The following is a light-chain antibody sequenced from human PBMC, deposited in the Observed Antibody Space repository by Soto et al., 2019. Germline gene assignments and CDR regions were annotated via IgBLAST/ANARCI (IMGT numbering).Light chain of an antibody. CDR1: SSYVGGYNY. Sequence: QCALTQPASVSGTPGQSITISCTGTSSYVGGYNYVSWYQQHPGKAPKLMLYEVSNRPSGVSNRFSGSKSGNTASLTISGLQAEDEADYYCSSYTSSSTLVFGTGTKVTVL. CDR2: EVS. CDR3: SSYTSSSTLV. J-gene: IGLJ1*01. V-gene: IGLV2-14*01.